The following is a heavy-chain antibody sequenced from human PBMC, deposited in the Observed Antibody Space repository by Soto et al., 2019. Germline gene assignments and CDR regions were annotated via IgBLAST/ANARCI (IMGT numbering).Heavy chain of an antibody. Sequence: XGPTRVNATQTLTLTCTFSGFSLSTSVVGVGWIRQPPGKALEWLALIYWDDDKRYSPSLKSRLTITKDTSKNQVVLTMTNMDPVDTATYYCAHSCQNYYASSGYVYFQHWGQGTLVPVSS. CDR2: IYWDDDK. V-gene: IGHV2-5*02. D-gene: IGHD3-22*01. CDR3: AHSCQNYYASSGYVYFQH. J-gene: IGHJ1*01. CDR1: GFSLSTSVVG.